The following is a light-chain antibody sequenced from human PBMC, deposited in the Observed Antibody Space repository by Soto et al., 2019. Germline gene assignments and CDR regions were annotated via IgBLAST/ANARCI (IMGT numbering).Light chain of an antibody. J-gene: IGLJ2*01. CDR1: GRTVVGYNY. Sequence: QSVLTQPASVSGSPERPLPTSSTGTGRTVVGYNYVSWYQQHPGKAPKLMIYDVSNRPSGVSNRFSGSKSGNTASLTISGLQAEDEADYYCSSYTSSSTLDVVFGGGTKVTVL. CDR2: DVS. V-gene: IGLV2-14*01. CDR3: SSYTSSSTLDVV.